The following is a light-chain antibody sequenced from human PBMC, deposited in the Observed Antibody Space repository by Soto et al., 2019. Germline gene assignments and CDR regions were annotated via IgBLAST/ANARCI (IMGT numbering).Light chain of an antibody. CDR1: SSDIGSYNL. CDR2: EGS. V-gene: IGLV2-23*01. CDR3: CSYAGSSTV. J-gene: IGLJ2*01. Sequence: QLVLTQPASVSGSPGQSITISCTGTSSDIGSYNLVSWYQQHPGKAPKVMIYEGSNRPSGVSNRFSGSKSGNTASLTISGLQAEDEADYFCCSYAGSSTVFGGGTQLTVL.